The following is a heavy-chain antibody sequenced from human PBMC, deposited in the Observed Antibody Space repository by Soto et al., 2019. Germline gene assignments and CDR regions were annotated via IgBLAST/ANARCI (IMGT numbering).Heavy chain of an antibody. D-gene: IGHD3-3*01. V-gene: IGHV4-34*01. CDR2: INHSGSN. CDR1: GGSFSGYY. CDR3: ARNGFWSGYYGAGFIDY. Sequence: QVQLQQWGAGLLKPSETLSLTCAVYGGSFSGYYWSWIRQPPGKGLEWIGEINHSGSNNYNPSLKSRVTISVDTSKNQFSLKLSYVTAADTAGYYCARNGFWSGYYGAGFIDYWGQGTLVTVSS. J-gene: IGHJ4*02.